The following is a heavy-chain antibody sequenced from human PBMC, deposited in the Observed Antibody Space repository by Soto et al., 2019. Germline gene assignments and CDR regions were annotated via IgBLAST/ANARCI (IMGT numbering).Heavy chain of an antibody. CDR3: ARARGYGGNSYYYYGMDV. V-gene: IGHV1-69*13. J-gene: IGHJ6*02. Sequence: SVKVSCKASGGTFSSYAISWVRQAPGQGLEWMGGIIPIFGTANYAQKFQGRVTITADESTSTAYMELSSLRSEDTAVYYCARARGYGGNSYYYYGMDVWGQGTTVTVAS. D-gene: IGHD2-21*02. CDR1: GGTFSSYA. CDR2: IIPIFGTA.